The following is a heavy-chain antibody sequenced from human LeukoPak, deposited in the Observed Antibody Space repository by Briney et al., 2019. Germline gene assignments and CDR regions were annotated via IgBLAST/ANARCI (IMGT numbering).Heavy chain of an antibody. CDR1: GFTFSAYE. CDR3: AKEFIPESSGFDAFDV. V-gene: IGHV3-48*03. D-gene: IGHD3-22*01. CDR2: ISSGGGTR. Sequence: HPGGSLRLSCAASGFTFSAYEMDWVRQAPGKGLEWVSYISSGGGTRYYADSVRGRFTISRDNAKNSLYLQMNSLRAEDTAVYYCAKEFIPESSGFDAFDVWGRGTMVTVSS. J-gene: IGHJ3*01.